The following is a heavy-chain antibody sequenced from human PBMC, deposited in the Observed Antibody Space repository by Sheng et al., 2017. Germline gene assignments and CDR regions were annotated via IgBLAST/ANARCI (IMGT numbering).Heavy chain of an antibody. CDR1: GGSFSGYY. J-gene: IGHJ1*01. CDR2: YNHSGST. CDR3: ARGNRYSSGYIKWGYFQH. D-gene: IGHD3-22*01. V-gene: IGHV4-34*01. Sequence: QVQLQQWGAGLLKPSETLSLTCAVYGGSFSGYYWSWIRQPPREGAGVGLGKYNHSGSTNYNPSLKSRVTISVDTSKNQXSLKLSSVTAADTAVYYCARGNRYSSGYIKWGYFQHWGQGTLVTVSS.